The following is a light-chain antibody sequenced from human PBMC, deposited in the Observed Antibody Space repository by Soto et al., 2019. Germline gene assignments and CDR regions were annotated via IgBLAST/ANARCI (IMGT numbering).Light chain of an antibody. CDR2: EGS. Sequence: DIQMTQSPSALSASVGDRVTITCRASQSVSNWLAWYRQKPGEAPKLLIYEGSTLERGVPSRFSGSGSGTECTLTISRLQPDDFATCYCQQDDTSSRPFGQGTKVEVK. V-gene: IGKV1-5*03. CDR3: QQDDTSSRP. J-gene: IGKJ1*01. CDR1: QSVSNW.